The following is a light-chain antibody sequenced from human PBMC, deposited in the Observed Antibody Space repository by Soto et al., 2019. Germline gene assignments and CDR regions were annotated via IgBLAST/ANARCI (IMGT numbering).Light chain of an antibody. CDR3: QQYNSWLWT. CDR1: QSVSSK. Sequence: EIVMTQSPATLSVCLGEGANLSCRASQSVSSKLAWYQQKPGQAPRLLIYGASTRATGIPARFSGSGSGTEFTLIISSLQSEDSAVYYCQQYNSWLWTFGQGTKVDI. CDR2: GAS. V-gene: IGKV3-15*01. J-gene: IGKJ1*01.